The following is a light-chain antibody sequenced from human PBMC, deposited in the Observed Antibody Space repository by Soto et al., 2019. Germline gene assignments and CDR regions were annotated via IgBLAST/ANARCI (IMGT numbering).Light chain of an antibody. CDR2: SNT. J-gene: IGLJ2*01. Sequence: QSVLTQPPSASGTPGQTIAISCSGGSSNIGSHTVNWYQQLPGTAPRLLISSNTQRPSGVPDRFSGSKSGTSASLAISGLQSEYEGDYYCAAWDDSLNGVVFGGGTKLTV. V-gene: IGLV1-44*01. CDR3: AAWDDSLNGVV. CDR1: SSNIGSHT.